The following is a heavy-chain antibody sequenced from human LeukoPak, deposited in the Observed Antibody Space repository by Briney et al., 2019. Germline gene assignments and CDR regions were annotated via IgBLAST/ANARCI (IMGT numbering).Heavy chain of an antibody. CDR2: IYTSGST. CDR1: GGSISSGSYY. CDR3: ARESSITMVRGVMGWFEP. Sequence: SETLSLTCTVSGGSISSGSYYWSWIRQPAGKGLEWIGRIYTSGSTNYNPSLKSRVTISVDTSKNQFSLKLSSVTAADTAVYYCARESSITMVRGVMGWFEPWGQGTLVTVSS. J-gene: IGHJ5*02. V-gene: IGHV4-61*02. D-gene: IGHD3-10*01.